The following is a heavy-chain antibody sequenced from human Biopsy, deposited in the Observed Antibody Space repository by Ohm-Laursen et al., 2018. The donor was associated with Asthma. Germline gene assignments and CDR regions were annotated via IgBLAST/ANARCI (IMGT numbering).Heavy chain of an antibody. D-gene: IGHD2-2*01. CDR2: ITSVFGTT. CDR3: ARKAGSCISRTCYSLDF. J-gene: IGHJ4*02. V-gene: IGHV1-69*13. CDR1: GGTLNTYV. Sequence: SVKVSCQSLGGTLNTYVIGWVRQAPGQGLEWMGGITSVFGTTTYPQKFQDRVTITADDSTSTVYMELSSLRSEDTAVYYCARKAGSCISRTCYSLDFWGQGTLVTVSS.